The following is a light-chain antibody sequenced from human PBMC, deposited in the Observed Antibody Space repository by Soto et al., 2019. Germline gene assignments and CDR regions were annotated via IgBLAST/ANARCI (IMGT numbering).Light chain of an antibody. J-gene: IGKJ1*01. V-gene: IGKV3-20*01. CDR1: QSVSSTY. CDR2: GAS. CDR3: QQYGSSPQT. Sequence: EIVLTQSPGTLSLSPGERATLSCRASQSVSSTYLAWYQQKPGQAPRLLIYGASSRATGIPDRFSGSGSGTNFTLTLSRLEPEDLAVYYCQQYGSSPQTFGQGTKVEIK.